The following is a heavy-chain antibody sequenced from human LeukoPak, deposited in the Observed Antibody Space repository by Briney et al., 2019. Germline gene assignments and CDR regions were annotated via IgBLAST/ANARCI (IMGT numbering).Heavy chain of an antibody. CDR2: ILYDGSNK. D-gene: IGHD1-26*01. Sequence: GGSLRLSCAASGFTFSSYAMHWVRQAPGKGLEWVAVILYDGSNKYYADSVKGRFTISRDNSKNTLYLQMNSLRAEDTAVYYCARDVNSGSYYGDYYFDYWGQGTLVTVSS. CDR3: ARDVNSGSYYGDYYFDY. J-gene: IGHJ4*02. V-gene: IGHV3-30-3*01. CDR1: GFTFSSYA.